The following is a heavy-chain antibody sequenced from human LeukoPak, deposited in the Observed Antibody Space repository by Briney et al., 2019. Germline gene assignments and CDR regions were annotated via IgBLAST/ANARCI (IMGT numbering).Heavy chain of an antibody. CDR3: ARLGNCTNGVCYTGPVGY. D-gene: IGHD2-8*01. J-gene: IGHJ4*02. CDR1: GGSISSSSYY. V-gene: IGHV4-39*01. CDR2: IYYSGST. Sequence: PSETLSLTCTVPGGSISSSSYYWGWIRQPPGKGLEWIGSIYYSGSTYYNPSLKSRVTISVDTSKNQFSLKLSSVTAADTAVYYCARLGNCTNGVCYTGPVGYWGQGTLVTVSS.